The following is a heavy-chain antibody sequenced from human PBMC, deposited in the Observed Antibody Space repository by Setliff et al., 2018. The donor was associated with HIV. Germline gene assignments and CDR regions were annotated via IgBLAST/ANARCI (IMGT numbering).Heavy chain of an antibody. V-gene: IGHV1-18*01. D-gene: IGHD2-8*01. CDR1: GYSLSTYA. J-gene: IGHJ6*03. CDR3: VRLTADRTNYYYYMDV. CDR2: IDSNNGNR. Sequence: ASVKVSCKASGYSLSTYAISWVRQAPGQGLEWMEWIDSNNGNRNFAQKFRGRVTMTTDISTNTAYMEVRSLSFDDTAVYYCVRLTADRTNYYYYMDVWGKGTTVTVSS.